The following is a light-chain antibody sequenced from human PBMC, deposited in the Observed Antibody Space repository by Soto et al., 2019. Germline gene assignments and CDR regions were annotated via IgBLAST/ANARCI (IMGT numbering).Light chain of an antibody. CDR2: WAS. V-gene: IGKV4-1*01. CDR1: QSVLYSSNNENY. Sequence: DIVMTQSPDSLAVSLGERATINCKSSQSVLYSSNNENYLAWYQQKPGQPPKLLIYWASTRESGVPDRFSGSGSGTDFTLTISSLQAEDVAVYYCQQYYRPWTFGHGTKVEIK. J-gene: IGKJ1*01. CDR3: QQYYRPWT.